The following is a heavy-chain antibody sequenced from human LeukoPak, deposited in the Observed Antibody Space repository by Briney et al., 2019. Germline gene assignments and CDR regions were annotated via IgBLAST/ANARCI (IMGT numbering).Heavy chain of an antibody. D-gene: IGHD2-21*02. CDR1: GGSISSSSYY. CDR3: ARAVTANYYYYYMDV. V-gene: IGHV4-39*07. J-gene: IGHJ6*03. Sequence: SETLSLTFTVSGGSISSSSYYWGWIRQPPGKGLEWIGSIYYSGSTYYNPSLKSRVTISVDTSKNQFSLKLSSVTAADTAVYYCARAVTANYYYYYMDVWGKGTTVTVSS. CDR2: IYYSGST.